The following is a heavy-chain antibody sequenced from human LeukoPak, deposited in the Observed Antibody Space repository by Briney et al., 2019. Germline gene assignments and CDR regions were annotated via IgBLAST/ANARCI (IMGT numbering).Heavy chain of an antibody. V-gene: IGHV3-74*03. J-gene: IGHJ4*02. CDR2: ISSDGRTT. D-gene: IGHD1-1*01. Sequence: GSPRLSCAASGFTFSSYWMHWVRQAPGKGLVWVSGISSDGRTTLYAGSVKGRLTVSRDNAKNTLFLQMNSLRDDDTAVYYCARDFYLAGTNFWGQGTPVSVSS. CDR3: ARDFYLAGTNF. CDR1: GFTFSSYW.